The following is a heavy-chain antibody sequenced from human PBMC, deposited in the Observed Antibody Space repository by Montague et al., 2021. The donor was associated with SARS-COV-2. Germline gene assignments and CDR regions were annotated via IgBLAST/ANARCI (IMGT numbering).Heavy chain of an antibody. D-gene: IGHD6-19*01. CDR1: GFTFSSYW. J-gene: IGHJ2*01. CDR3: AKQPGAGAVVYWYFDL. Sequence: SLRLSCAASGFTFSSYWMSWVRQAPGKGLEWVANIKQDGSEKYYVDSVKGRFTISRDNSKNTLYLQMNSLKGEDTAKYYCAKQPGAGAVVYWYFDLWGLGALVTVSS. CDR2: IKQDGSEK. V-gene: IGHV3-7*03.